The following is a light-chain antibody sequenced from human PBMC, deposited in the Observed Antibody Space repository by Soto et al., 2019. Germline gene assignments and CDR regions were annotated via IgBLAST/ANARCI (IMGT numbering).Light chain of an antibody. Sequence: EIVMTQSPATLSVSPGERATLSCWASQSVSSNLAWYQQKPGQAPRLLIYGASTRATGIPARFSGSGSGTEFTLTISSLQSEDFAVYYCQQYNNWITFGPGTKVDIK. J-gene: IGKJ3*01. V-gene: IGKV3-15*01. CDR1: QSVSSN. CDR2: GAS. CDR3: QQYNNWIT.